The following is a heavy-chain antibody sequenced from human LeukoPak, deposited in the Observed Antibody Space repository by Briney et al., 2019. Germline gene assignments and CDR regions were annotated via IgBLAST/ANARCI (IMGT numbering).Heavy chain of an antibody. J-gene: IGHJ5*02. D-gene: IGHD3-9*01. CDR3: ARAYYDILTGRQGAWFDP. CDR2: IYYSGST. V-gene: IGHV4-59*01. Sequence: SETLSLTCTVSGGSISSYYWSWIRKPPGKGLEWIGYIYYSGSTNYNPSLKSRVTISVDTSKNQFSLKLSSVTAADTAVYYCARAYYDILTGRQGAWFDPWGQGTLVTVSS. CDR1: GGSISSYY.